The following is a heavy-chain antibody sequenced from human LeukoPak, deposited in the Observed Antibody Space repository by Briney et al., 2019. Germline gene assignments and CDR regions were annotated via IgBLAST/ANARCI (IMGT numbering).Heavy chain of an antibody. CDR1: GFTVGSNY. CDR2: IYSGGST. Sequence: GGSLRLSCAASGFTVGSNYMSWVRQAPGKGLECVSVIYSGGSTYYSDSAKSRFTISRDNTKSTLYLQMNSLRGEDTAVYYCARPGVTDYYYMDVWGKGTTVTVSS. V-gene: IGHV3-53*01. J-gene: IGHJ6*03. CDR3: ARPGVTDYYYMDV.